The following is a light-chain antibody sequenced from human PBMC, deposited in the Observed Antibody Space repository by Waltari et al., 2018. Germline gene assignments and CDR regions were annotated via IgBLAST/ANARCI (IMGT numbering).Light chain of an antibody. J-gene: IGKJ4*01. CDR1: QDIGSW. CDR3: QQAKNFPAVS. V-gene: IGKV1-12*01. Sequence: DIQMTQSPSSVSASVGDRVTINCRASQDIGSWLAWYQHKPGKAPKVLIYVATNLQSGVPSRFSGSGSGTDFTLTISGLQADDSAIYYCQQAKNFPAVSFGGGTKVEIK. CDR2: VAT.